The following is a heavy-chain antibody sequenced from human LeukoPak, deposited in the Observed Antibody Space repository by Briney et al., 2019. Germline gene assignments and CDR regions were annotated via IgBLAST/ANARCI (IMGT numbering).Heavy chain of an antibody. V-gene: IGHV1-69*05. D-gene: IGHD3-22*01. CDR3: AREVGDSSGYYYHYFDY. CDR2: IIPIFGTA. J-gene: IGHJ4*02. CDR1: GGTFSSYA. Sequence: SVKVSCKASGGTFSSYAISWVRQAPVQGLEWMGGIIPIFGTANSAQKFQGRVTITTDESTSTAYMELSSLRSEDTAVYYCAREVGDSSGYYYHYFDYWGQGTLVTVSS.